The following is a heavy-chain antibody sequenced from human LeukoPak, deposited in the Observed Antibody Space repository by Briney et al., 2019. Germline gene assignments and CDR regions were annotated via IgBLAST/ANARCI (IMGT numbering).Heavy chain of an antibody. D-gene: IGHD6-19*01. Sequence: GASVKVSCKASGYTFTSYDINWVRQATGQGLEWMGWMNPNSGNTGYAQKFQGRVTITRNTSISTAYMELSSLRSEDTAVYYCGRGRQWRRFGFDPWGQGTLVTVSS. J-gene: IGHJ5*02. CDR3: GRGRQWRRFGFDP. V-gene: IGHV1-8*03. CDR2: MNPNSGNT. CDR1: GYTFTSYD.